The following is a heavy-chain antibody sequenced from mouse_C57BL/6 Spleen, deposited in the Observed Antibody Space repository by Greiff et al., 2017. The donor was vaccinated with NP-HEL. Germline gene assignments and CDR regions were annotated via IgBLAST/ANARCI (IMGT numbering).Heavy chain of an antibody. CDR1: GYTFTSYW. CDR2: IDPSDSYT. D-gene: IGHD2-12*01. CDR3: ARVLRQWDYYAMDY. Sequence: QVQLKQPGAELVMPGASVKLSCKASGYTFTSYWMHWVKQRPGQGLEWIGEIDPSDSYTNYNQKFKGKSTLTVDKSSSTAYMQLSSLTSEDSAVYYCARVLRQWDYYAMDYWGQGTSVTVSS. V-gene: IGHV1-69*01. J-gene: IGHJ4*01.